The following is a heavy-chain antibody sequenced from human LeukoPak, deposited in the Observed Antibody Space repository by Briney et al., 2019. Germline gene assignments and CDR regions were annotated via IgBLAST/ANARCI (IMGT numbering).Heavy chain of an antibody. CDR2: IIPIFGTA. CDR1: GGTFSSYA. Sequence: SVKVSCKASGGTFSSYAISWVRQAPGQGLEWMGRIIPIFGTANYAQKFQGRVTITTDESTSTAYMELSSLRSEDTAVYYCARAATVTGWFDPWGQGTLVTVSS. V-gene: IGHV1-69*05. D-gene: IGHD4-17*01. CDR3: ARAATVTGWFDP. J-gene: IGHJ5*02.